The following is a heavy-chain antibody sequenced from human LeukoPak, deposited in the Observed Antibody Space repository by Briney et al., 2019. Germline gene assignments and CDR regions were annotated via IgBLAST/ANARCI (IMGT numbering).Heavy chain of an antibody. V-gene: IGHV4-4*07. CDR3: ARDPVLLWFGEQNYYGMDV. Sequence: MASETLSLTCTVSGGSISSYYWSWIRQPAGKGLEWIGRIYSSGSTNSNPSLKSRVTMSVDTSKNQFSLKLSSVTAADTAVYYCARDPVLLWFGEQNYYGMDVWGQGTTVTVS. D-gene: IGHD3-10*01. CDR2: IYSSGST. CDR1: GGSISSYY. J-gene: IGHJ6*02.